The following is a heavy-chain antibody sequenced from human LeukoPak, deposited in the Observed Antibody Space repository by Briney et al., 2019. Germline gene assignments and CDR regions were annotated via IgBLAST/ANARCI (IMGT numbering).Heavy chain of an antibody. CDR3: ARGKPASGSYMYYFDY. J-gene: IGHJ4*02. CDR2: IIPILGIA. CDR1: GGTFSSYA. V-gene: IGHV1-69*04. D-gene: IGHD1-26*01. Sequence: ASVKVSCKASGGTFSSYAISWVRQAPGQGLEWMGRIIPILGIANYAQKFQGRVTITADKSTSTAYMELSSLRSEDTAVYYCARGKPASGSYMYYFDYWGQGTLVTVSS.